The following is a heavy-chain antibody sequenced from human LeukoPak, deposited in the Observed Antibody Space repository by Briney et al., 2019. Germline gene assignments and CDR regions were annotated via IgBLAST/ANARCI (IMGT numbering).Heavy chain of an antibody. J-gene: IGHJ5*02. V-gene: IGHV6-1*01. CDR1: GDSVSNSSVA. CDR2: TYYRSKWYN. Sequence: SQTLSLNCGISGDSVSNSSVAWNWIRQSPSRGLEWLGRTYYRSKWYNDYATSVKSRLIINPDTSKNQFSLQLKSVTPDDTAVYYCARESPMDSRLRLWGWFDPWGQGTLVTVSS. D-gene: IGHD2-21*02. CDR3: ARESPMDSRLRLWGWFDP.